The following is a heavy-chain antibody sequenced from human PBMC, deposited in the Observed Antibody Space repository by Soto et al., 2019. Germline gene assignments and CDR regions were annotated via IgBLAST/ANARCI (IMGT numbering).Heavy chain of an antibody. CDR1: GYTFTGYY. V-gene: IGHV1-2*04. J-gene: IGHJ6*02. D-gene: IGHD3-3*01. CDR2: INPNSGGT. CDR3: ARSITIFGDYGMDV. Sequence: QVQLVQSGAEVKKPGASVKVSCKASGYTFTGYYMHWVRQAPGQGLEWMGWINPNSGGTNYAQKFQGWVTMTRDTCISTAYMELSMLRSDDTAVYYCARSITIFGDYGMDVWGQGTTVTASS.